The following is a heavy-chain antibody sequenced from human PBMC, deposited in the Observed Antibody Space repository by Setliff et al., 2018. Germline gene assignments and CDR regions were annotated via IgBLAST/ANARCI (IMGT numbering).Heavy chain of an antibody. D-gene: IGHD2-21*01. Sequence: SETLSLTCSVYGESFSNNYWSWIRQPPGKGLEWIGESNHSGNTTNHPSLKSRVAISLDTSTNVFSLKLSSLIAADTAVYYCARDPGFHSGTWSLDSWGQGRLVTVSS. J-gene: IGHJ4*02. V-gene: IGHV4-34*01. CDR2: SNHSGNT. CDR1: GESFSNNY. CDR3: ARDPGFHSGTWSLDS.